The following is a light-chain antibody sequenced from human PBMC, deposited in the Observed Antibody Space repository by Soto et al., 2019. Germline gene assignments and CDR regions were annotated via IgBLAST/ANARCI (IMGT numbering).Light chain of an antibody. J-gene: IGKJ1*01. V-gene: IGKV1-5*03. CDR1: QSISSW. Sequence: VRMAPSPFTLSASVGDRVTITCRASQSISSWLALYQQKPGKAPKLLIYKASSLESGVPSRFGGSGSGTEFTLTISSLQPDDFATYYCLQYNSYPWTFGQGTKVDIK. CDR3: LQYNSYPWT. CDR2: KAS.